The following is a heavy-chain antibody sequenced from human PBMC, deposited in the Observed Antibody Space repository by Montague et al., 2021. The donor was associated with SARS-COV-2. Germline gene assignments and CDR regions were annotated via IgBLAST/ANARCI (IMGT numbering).Heavy chain of an antibody. CDR3: ARRLGIRAPFDY. Sequence: SETLSLTCTVTGGSISEFYWSWIRQSPEKGLEWIGYIYDSGTTNYNPSLKSRVTISADTSMNQFSLNLRSVTAADTAVYFCARRLGIRAPFDYWGQGTLVTASS. CDR1: GGSISEFY. D-gene: IGHD7-27*01. V-gene: IGHV4-59*08. J-gene: IGHJ4*02. CDR2: IYDSGTT.